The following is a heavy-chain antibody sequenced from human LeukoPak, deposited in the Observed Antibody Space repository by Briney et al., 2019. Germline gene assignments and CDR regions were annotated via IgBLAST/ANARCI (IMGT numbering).Heavy chain of an antibody. CDR1: GGSITSYY. V-gene: IGHV4-59*08. Sequence: SETLSLTCTASGGSITSYYLSWIRQPPGKGLEYIGYIYYSGSTKHNPYLMSRRTISLNYTKNKSSFRLSSVPAADTAVYYCARRLSGYFSTFDYCGAGSLVTVS. J-gene: IGHJ4*02. D-gene: IGHD3-22*01. CDR2: IYYSGST. CDR3: ARRLSGYFSTFDY.